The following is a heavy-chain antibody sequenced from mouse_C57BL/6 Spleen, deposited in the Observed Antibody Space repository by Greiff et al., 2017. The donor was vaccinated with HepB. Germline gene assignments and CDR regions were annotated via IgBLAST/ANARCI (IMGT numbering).Heavy chain of an antibody. CDR2: IDPSDSEN. CDR3: ARANYYGSSYGFAY. J-gene: IGHJ3*01. CDR1: GYTFTSYW. D-gene: IGHD1-1*01. Sequence: VQLQQPGAELVRPGSSVKLSCKASGYTFTSYWMHWVKQRPIQGLEWIGNIDPSDSENHYNQKFKDKATLTVDKSSSTAYMQLSSLTSEDSAVYYCARANYYGSSYGFAYWGQGTLVTVSA. V-gene: IGHV1-52*01.